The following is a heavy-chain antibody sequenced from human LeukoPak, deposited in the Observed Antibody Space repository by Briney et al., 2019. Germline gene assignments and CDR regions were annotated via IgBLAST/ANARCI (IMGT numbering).Heavy chain of an antibody. J-gene: IGHJ6*02. CDR2: INTNTGNP. V-gene: IGHV7-4-1*02. D-gene: IGHD2-2*02. CDR1: GYTFTSYA. Sequence: GASVKVSCKASGYTFTSYAMNWVRQAPGQGLEWMGWINTNTGNPTYAQGFTGRFVFSLDTSVSTAYLQISSLKAEDTAVYYCARDRPYCSSTSCYRRDGTDYYYGMDVWGQGTTVTVSS. CDR3: ARDRPYCSSTSCYRRDGTDYYYGMDV.